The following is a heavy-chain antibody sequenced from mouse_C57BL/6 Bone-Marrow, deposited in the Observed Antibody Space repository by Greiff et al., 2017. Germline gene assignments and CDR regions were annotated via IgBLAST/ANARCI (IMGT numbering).Heavy chain of an antibody. CDR3: AREGYYGSSYVDDFDY. CDR1: GFTFSSYA. V-gene: IGHV5-4*01. CDR2: ISDGGSYT. D-gene: IGHD1-1*01. J-gene: IGHJ2*01. Sequence: EVMLVESGGGLVKPGGSLKLSCAASGFTFSSYAMSWVRQTPEKRLEWVATISDGGSYTYYPDNVKGRFTISRDNAKNNLYLQMSHLKSEDTAMYYCAREGYYGSSYVDDFDYWGQGTTLTVSS.